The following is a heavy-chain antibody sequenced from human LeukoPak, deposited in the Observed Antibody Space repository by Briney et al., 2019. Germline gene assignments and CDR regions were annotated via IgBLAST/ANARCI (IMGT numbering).Heavy chain of an antibody. J-gene: IGHJ4*02. D-gene: IGHD1-26*01. V-gene: IGHV3-23*01. Sequence: GGSLRLSCAASGFTFSSYAMSWVRQAPGKGLEWVSAISGSGGSTYCADSVKGRFTISRDNSKNTLYLQMNSLRAEDTAVYYCAKDHSGSYSPFDYWGQGTLVTVSS. CDR1: GFTFSSYA. CDR3: AKDHSGSYSPFDY. CDR2: ISGSGGST.